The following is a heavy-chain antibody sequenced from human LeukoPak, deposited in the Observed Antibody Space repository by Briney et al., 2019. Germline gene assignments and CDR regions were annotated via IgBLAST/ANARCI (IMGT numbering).Heavy chain of an antibody. V-gene: IGHV1-69*13. Sequence: SVKVSCKASGGTFISYAISGVRQAPGQGLEWMGGIIPIFGTANYAQKLQGRVTITADESTSTAYMELSSLRSEDTAVYYCARDQYYDYVWGSYAYFYPPNYYYGMDVWGQGTTVTVSS. CDR1: GGTFISYA. CDR2: IIPIFGTA. CDR3: ARDQYYDYVWGSYAYFYPPNYYYGMDV. D-gene: IGHD3-16*01. J-gene: IGHJ6*02.